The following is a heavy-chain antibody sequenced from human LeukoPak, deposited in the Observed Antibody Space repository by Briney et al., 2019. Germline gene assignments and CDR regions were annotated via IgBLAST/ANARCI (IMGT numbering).Heavy chain of an antibody. CDR2: ISYDGSNK. V-gene: IGHV3-30*01. D-gene: IGHD6-19*01. J-gene: IGHJ4*02. CDR3: ARGGTPGYSTGWIDY. Sequence: GRSLRLSCAASGFTFSSYAMHWVRQAPGKGLEWVAVISYDGSNKYYADSVKGRFTISRDNSKNTLYLQMNSLRAEDTAVYYCARGGTPGYSTGWIDYWGQGTLVTVSS. CDR1: GFTFSSYA.